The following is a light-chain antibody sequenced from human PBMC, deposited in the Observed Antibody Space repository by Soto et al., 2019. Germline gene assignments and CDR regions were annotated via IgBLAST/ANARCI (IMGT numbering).Light chain of an antibody. J-gene: IGLJ2*01. CDR2: STS. V-gene: IGLV7-43*01. Sequence: QAVVTQEPSLTVSPGGTVTLTCASSTGAVTSDYFPNWFQQKTGQAPRALIYSTSNRHSWTPARFSGSLLGGKAALTLSGVQPEDEGEYDCLLCDRGTHLVFGGGSKLTVL. CDR1: TGAVTSDYF. CDR3: LLCDRGTHLV.